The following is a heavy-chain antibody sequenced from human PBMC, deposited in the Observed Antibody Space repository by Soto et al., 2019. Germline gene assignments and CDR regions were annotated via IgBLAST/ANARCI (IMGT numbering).Heavy chain of an antibody. Sequence: GGSLRRSCAASGFTFSDYYMGWIRQAPGKGLEWVSCISRSGSSIYYADSVKGRFTISRDNAKNSLYLQMKSLRAEDTAVYYCARDIVVLDYWGQGTLVTASS. CDR3: ARDIVVLDY. V-gene: IGHV3-11*01. J-gene: IGHJ4*02. D-gene: IGHD2-21*01. CDR2: ISRSGSSI. CDR1: GFTFSDYY.